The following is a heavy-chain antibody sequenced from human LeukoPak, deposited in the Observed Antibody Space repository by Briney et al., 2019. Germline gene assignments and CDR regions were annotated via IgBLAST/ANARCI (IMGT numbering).Heavy chain of an antibody. Sequence: ASVKVSCKASGHTFTSYAMHWVRQAPGQRLEWMGWSNAGNGNTKYSQEFQGRVTITRDISASKAYMQLSSLRSEDMAVYYCARSLYYYGSGSILGYWGQGTLVTVSS. D-gene: IGHD3-10*01. J-gene: IGHJ4*02. V-gene: IGHV1-3*02. CDR2: SNAGNGNT. CDR3: ARSLYYYGSGSILGY. CDR1: GHTFTSYA.